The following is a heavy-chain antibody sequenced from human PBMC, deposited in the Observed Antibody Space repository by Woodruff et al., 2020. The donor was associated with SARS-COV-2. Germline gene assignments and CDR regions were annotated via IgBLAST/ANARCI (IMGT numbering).Heavy chain of an antibody. CDR3: ARVRGPSSSWIDY. CDR2: ISYFGST. V-gene: IGHV4-59*01. D-gene: IGHD6-13*01. Sequence: IGYISYFGSTNYNPSLKSRVTISVDTSKNQFSLKLSSVTAADTAVYYCARVRGPSSSWIDYWGQGTLVTVSS. J-gene: IGHJ4*02.